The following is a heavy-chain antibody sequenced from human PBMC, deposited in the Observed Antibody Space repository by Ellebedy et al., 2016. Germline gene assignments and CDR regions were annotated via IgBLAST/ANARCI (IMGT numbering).Heavy chain of an antibody. D-gene: IGHD3-22*01. Sequence: ASVKVSCXASGYTFTGYYMHWVRQAPGQGLEWMGWINPNSGGTNYAQKLQGRVTMTTDTSTSTAYMELRSLRSDDTAVYYCARVEQYYYDSSGHYAFDIWGQGTMVTVSP. CDR1: GYTFTGYY. J-gene: IGHJ3*02. V-gene: IGHV1-2*02. CDR2: INPNSGGT. CDR3: ARVEQYYYDSSGHYAFDI.